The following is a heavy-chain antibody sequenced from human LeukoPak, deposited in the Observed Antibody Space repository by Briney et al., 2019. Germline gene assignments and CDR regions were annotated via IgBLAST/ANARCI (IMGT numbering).Heavy chain of an antibody. CDR1: GFTFDDYA. Sequence: PGGSLRLSCAASGFTFDDYAMHWVRQAPGKGLEWVSGINWNSGSVGYADSVKGRFTISRDNAKNSLYLQMNSLRAEDTAVYFCARAADTSGYYPAYWGQGTLVTVSS. V-gene: IGHV3-9*01. D-gene: IGHD3-22*01. CDR3: ARAADTSGYYPAY. J-gene: IGHJ4*02. CDR2: INWNSGSV.